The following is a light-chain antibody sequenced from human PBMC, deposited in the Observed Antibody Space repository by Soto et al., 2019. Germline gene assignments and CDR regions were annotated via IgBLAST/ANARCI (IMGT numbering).Light chain of an antibody. Sequence: SALTQPASVSGSAGQSITISCSGTMRDVGAYNLVSWYQQHPGTAPKLIIYEVRNRPSDISSRFSGSRSGNTASLTISGLQSEDEGDYYCSAYTARSTLVFGGGTKLTVL. CDR2: EVR. J-gene: IGLJ3*02. CDR1: MRDVGAYNL. V-gene: IGLV2-14*01. CDR3: SAYTARSTLV.